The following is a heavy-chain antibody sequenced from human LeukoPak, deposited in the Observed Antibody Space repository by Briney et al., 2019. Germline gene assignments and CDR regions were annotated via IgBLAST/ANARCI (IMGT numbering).Heavy chain of an antibody. CDR1: LDSTTSNF. CDR3: AREIIGGFNPGAY. CDR2: IHRSGST. J-gene: IGHJ4*02. D-gene: IGHD3-16*02. Sequence: SETLSLTCTVSLDSTTSNFWSWVRQPPGKGLEWIGEIHRSGSTNYNPSLQRRVIISIDRPKNQIALELSSVTAADTAVYYCAREIIGGFNPGAYWGQGTLVTVSS. V-gene: IGHV4-4*02.